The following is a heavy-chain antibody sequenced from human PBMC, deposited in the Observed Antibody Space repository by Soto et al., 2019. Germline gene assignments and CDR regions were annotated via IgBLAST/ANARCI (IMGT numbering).Heavy chain of an antibody. Sequence: EVQLVASGGGLVQPGGSLRLSCVASGFTVSSKYMSWVRQAPGKWLEWVSVLYSGGRTYYADSVRDRFTISRDNSRNTLYLQMSSLRVEDTAIYYCAVAPRGERLLDFDYWGRGTLVTVSS. J-gene: IGHJ4*02. D-gene: IGHD6-25*01. V-gene: IGHV3-66*01. CDR2: LYSGGRT. CDR3: AVAPRGERLLDFDY. CDR1: GFTVSSKY.